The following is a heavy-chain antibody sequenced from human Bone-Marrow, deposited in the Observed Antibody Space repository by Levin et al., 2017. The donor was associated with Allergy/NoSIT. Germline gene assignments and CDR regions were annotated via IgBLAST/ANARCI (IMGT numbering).Heavy chain of an antibody. D-gene: IGHD5-18*01. CDR2: IIPIFGTA. Sequence: SVKVSCKASGGTFSSYAISWVRQAPGQGLEWMGGIIPIFGTANYAQKFQGRVTITADESTSTAYMELSSLRSEDTAVYYCARARGRVQLWLPEEDYYYYGMDGWGQGTTVTVSS. J-gene: IGHJ6*02. V-gene: IGHV1-69*13. CDR1: GGTFSSYA. CDR3: ARARGRVQLWLPEEDYYYYGMDG.